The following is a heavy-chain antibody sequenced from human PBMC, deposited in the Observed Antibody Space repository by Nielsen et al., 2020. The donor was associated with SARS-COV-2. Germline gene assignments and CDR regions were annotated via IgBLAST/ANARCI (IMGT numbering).Heavy chain of an antibody. Sequence: ASVKVSCKASGYTFTGYYMHWVRQAPGQGLEWMGWINPNSGGTNYAQKFQGRVTMTRDTSISTAYMELSRLRSDDTAVYYCARVSQQLVQNYYYGMDVWGQGTTVTVSS. V-gene: IGHV1-2*02. D-gene: IGHD6-13*01. CDR2: INPNSGGT. CDR3: ARVSQQLVQNYYYGMDV. J-gene: IGHJ6*02. CDR1: GYTFTGYY.